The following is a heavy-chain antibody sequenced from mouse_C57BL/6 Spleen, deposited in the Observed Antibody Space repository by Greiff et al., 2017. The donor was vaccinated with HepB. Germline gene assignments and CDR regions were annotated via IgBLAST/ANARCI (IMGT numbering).Heavy chain of an antibody. CDR3: ARYYGSSYAWFAY. V-gene: IGHV1-61*01. CDR2: IYPSDSET. CDR1: GYTFTSYW. J-gene: IGHJ3*01. D-gene: IGHD1-1*01. Sequence: VQLQQPGAELVRPGSSVKLSCKASGYTFTSYWMDWVKQRPGQGLEWIGNIYPSDSETHYNQKFKDKATLTVDKSSSTAYMQLSSLTSEDSAVYYCARYYGSSYAWFAYWGQGTLVTVSA.